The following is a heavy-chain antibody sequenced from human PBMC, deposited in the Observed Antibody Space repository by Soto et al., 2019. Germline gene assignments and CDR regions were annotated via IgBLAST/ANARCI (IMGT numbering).Heavy chain of an antibody. CDR2: FDPEDGET. D-gene: IGHD3-3*01. CDR3: ATGYDFRSPVAYYCDY. V-gene: IGHV1-24*01. J-gene: IGHJ4*02. Sequence: SVKVSCKVSGYTLTELSMHWVRQAPGKGLEWMGGFDPEDGETIYAQKFQGRVTMTEDTSTDTAYMELSSLSSEDTAVYYCATGYDFRSPVAYYCDYWGQGTLVTVSS. CDR1: GYTLTELS.